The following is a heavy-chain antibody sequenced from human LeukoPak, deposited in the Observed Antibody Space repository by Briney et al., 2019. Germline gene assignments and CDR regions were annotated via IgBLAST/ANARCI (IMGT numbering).Heavy chain of an antibody. CDR1: GFTFSNHG. CDR2: ISPSGDIT. J-gene: IGHJ4*02. CDR3: AKDDAWLRFGE. Sequence: HPGGSLRLSCAASGFTFSNHGMNWVRQAPGKGLEWVSGISPSGDITYYADSVKGRFTISRDNSKNTLYLEVISLTAEDTAVYYCAKDDAWLRFGEWSQGTLVTVS. V-gene: IGHV3-23*01. D-gene: IGHD3-10*01.